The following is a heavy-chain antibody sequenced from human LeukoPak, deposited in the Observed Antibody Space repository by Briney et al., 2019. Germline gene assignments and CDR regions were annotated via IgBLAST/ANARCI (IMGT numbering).Heavy chain of an antibody. V-gene: IGHV4-38-2*02. D-gene: IGHD2-15*01. CDR2: IHYRGNT. CDR3: ARIYCSGDTCYPHDAFDV. CDR1: GGSIISGYY. Sequence: SETLSLTCTVSGGSIISGYYWGWIRQTPGKGLEWIGTIHYRGNTYYNPPLKSRVTISVDTSKNQFSLKLTSVTAADTAVYYCARIYCSGDTCYPHDAFDVWGQGTMVTVSS. J-gene: IGHJ3*01.